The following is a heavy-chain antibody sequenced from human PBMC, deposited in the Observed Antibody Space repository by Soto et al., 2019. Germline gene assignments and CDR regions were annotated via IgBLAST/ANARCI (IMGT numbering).Heavy chain of an antibody. V-gene: IGHV3-9*01. CDR3: AREMFFITAAGGGIDD. Sequence: EVQLVESGGGLVQPGRSLRLSCAASGFTFDDNAMHWVRQSPGKGLGWVSGISWNSGTIAYADSVKGRFTISRDNANNSLYLQLNSLRSEDTALDYCAREMFFITAAGGGIDDWGQGTLVTVSS. CDR2: ISWNSGTI. J-gene: IGHJ4*02. D-gene: IGHD3-22*01. CDR1: GFTFDDNA.